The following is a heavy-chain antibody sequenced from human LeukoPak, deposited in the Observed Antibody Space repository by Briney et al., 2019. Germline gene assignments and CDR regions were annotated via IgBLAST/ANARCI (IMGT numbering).Heavy chain of an antibody. CDR1: GFMFSKYW. CDR3: ARDEERHSSSWYRN. Sequence: PGGSLRLSCAASGFMFSKYWMTWVRQAPGKGLEWVANIKRDGSAIHYLDSVKGRFTISRDNAKNSLYLQMNSLRAEDTAVYYCARDEERHSSSWYRNWGQGTLVTVSS. CDR2: IKRDGSAI. V-gene: IGHV3-7*01. J-gene: IGHJ4*02. D-gene: IGHD6-13*01.